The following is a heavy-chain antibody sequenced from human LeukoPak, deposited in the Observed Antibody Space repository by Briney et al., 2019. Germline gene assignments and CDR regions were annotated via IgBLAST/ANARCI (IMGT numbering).Heavy chain of an antibody. CDR1: GFTFSSYG. V-gene: IGHV3-30*18. J-gene: IGHJ6*02. Sequence: PGRSLRLSCAASGFTFSSYGMHWVRQAPGKGLEWVAVISHDGSNKYYAESVKGRFTISRDNSKNTLYLQMNSLRAEDTAVYHCAKDSAALVAYYYGMDLWGQGTTVTVSS. D-gene: IGHD2-15*01. CDR3: AKDSAALVAYYYGMDL. CDR2: ISHDGSNK.